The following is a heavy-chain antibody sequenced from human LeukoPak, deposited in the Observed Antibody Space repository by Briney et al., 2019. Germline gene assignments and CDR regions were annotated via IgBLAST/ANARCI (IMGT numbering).Heavy chain of an antibody. J-gene: IGHJ4*02. V-gene: IGHV4-39*01. CDR3: ARGRYYYDHYFDY. D-gene: IGHD3-22*01. CDR1: GGSISSSSYY. CDR2: IYYSGST. Sequence: SETLSLTCTVSGGSISSSSYYWGWIRQPPGKGLEWIGSIYYSGSTYYNPSLKSRVTISVDTSKNQFSLTLSSVTAADTAVYYCARGRYYYDHYFDYWGQGTLVTVSS.